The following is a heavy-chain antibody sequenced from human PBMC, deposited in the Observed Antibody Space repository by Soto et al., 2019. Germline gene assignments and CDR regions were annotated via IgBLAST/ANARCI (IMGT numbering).Heavy chain of an antibody. CDR2: MNPNSGNT. V-gene: IGHV1-8*01. D-gene: IGHD5-12*01. CDR1: GYTFTSYD. J-gene: IGHJ3*02. CDR3: ARSFEWLESFAFDI. Sequence: ASVKVSCKASGYTFTSYDINWVRQATGQGLEWMGWMNPNSGNTGYAQKFQGRVTMTRNTSISTAYMELSSLRSEDTAVYYCARSFEWLESFAFDIWGQWTMVTVSS.